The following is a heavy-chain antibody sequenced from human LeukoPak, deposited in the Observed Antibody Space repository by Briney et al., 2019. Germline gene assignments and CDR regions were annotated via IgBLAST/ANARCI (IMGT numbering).Heavy chain of an antibody. D-gene: IGHD1-26*01. V-gene: IGHV4-61*02. J-gene: IGHJ5*02. CDR3: AKDLGDGWFDP. CDR1: GGSISSASYY. Sequence: PSQTLSLTCTVSGGSISSASYYWSWIRQPAGKGLEWTGRISTTGVTNYNPSLKSRLTMSVDTSKRQFSLRLSSVTAADTAVYYCAKDLGDGWFDPWGQGTLVTVSS. CDR2: ISTTGVT.